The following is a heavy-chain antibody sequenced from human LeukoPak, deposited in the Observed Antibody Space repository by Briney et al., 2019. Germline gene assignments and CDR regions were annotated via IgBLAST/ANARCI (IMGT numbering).Heavy chain of an antibody. CDR2: INPSGGST. CDR1: GYTFTSYY. D-gene: IGHD3-3*01. V-gene: IGHV1-46*01. CDR3: ARREVLRFLEWLPRVDYYYYYGMDV. Sequence: ASVKVSCKASGYTFTSYYMHWVRQAPGQGLEWMGIINPSGGSTSYAQKFQGRVTMTRDTSTSTAYMELSSLRSEDTAVYYCARREVLRFLEWLPRVDYYYYYGMDVWGQGTTVTVSS. J-gene: IGHJ6*02.